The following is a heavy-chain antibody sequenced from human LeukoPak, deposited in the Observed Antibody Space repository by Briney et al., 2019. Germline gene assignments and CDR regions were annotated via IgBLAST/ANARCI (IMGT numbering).Heavy chain of an antibody. J-gene: IGHJ5*02. D-gene: IGHD3-3*01. CDR2: ISYDGSNK. CDR1: GFTFSSYA. CDR3: ARDRLQGRTISRDWFDP. V-gene: IGHV3-30-3*01. Sequence: GGSLRLSCAASGFTFSSYAMHWVRQAPGKGLEWVAVISYDGSNKYYADSVKGRFTVSRDNSKNTLYLQMNGLRAEDTAVYYCARDRLQGRTISRDWFDPWGQGTLVTVSS.